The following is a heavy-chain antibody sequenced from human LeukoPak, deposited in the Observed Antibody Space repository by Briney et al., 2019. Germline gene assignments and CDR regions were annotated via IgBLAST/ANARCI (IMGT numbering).Heavy chain of an antibody. CDR2: INPNSGGT. J-gene: IGHJ4*02. D-gene: IGHD3-9*01. CDR3: ASATSTYYDILTGYFPLGY. V-gene: IGHV1-2*02. CDR1: GYTFTGYY. Sequence: ASVKVSCKASGYTFTGYYMHWVRQAPGQGLEWKGCINPNSGGTNYAQKFQGRVTMTRDTSISTAYMELSRLRSDDTAVYYCASATSTYYDILTGYFPLGYWGQGTLVTVSS.